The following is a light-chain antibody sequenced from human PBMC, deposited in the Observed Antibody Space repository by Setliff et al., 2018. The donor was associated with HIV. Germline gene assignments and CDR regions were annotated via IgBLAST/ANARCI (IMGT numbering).Light chain of an antibody. CDR2: EVT. CDR3: CSYGSSDTFV. Sequence: QSALTQPASVSGSPGQSITISCTGTSSDVGSYNLVSWYQQRPGKAPKLIMYEVTKWPSGISDRFSGSKSGNTASLTISGLQADDEADYYCCSYGSSDTFVFGTGTKV. CDR1: SSDVGSYNL. J-gene: IGLJ1*01. V-gene: IGLV2-23*02.